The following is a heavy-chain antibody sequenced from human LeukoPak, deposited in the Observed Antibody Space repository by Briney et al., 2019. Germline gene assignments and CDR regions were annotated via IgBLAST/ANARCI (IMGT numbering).Heavy chain of an antibody. D-gene: IGHD3-16*01. CDR3: AREVDGGFDP. J-gene: IGHJ5*02. CDR1: GFTFSFYA. CDR2: ISPNGDST. Sequence: GGSLRLSCAASGFTFSFYAMHWVRQAPGKGLESVSAISPNGDSTYYVNSVKDRFTISRDNSKNTLYLQMGSLRVEDMAVYYCAREVDGGFDPWGQGALVTVSS. V-gene: IGHV3-64*01.